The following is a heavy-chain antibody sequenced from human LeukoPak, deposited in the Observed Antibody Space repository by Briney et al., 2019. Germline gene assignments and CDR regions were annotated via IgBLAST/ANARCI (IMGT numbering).Heavy chain of an antibody. CDR1: GYTFSSYG. CDR3: ARGNFATYYDSFDYSGGAAY. J-gene: IGHJ4*02. D-gene: IGHD3-22*01. Sequence: ASVKVSCTASGYTFSSYGINWVRQAPGQGLEWMGWISAYNGDTNYAQKLQGRITMTTDTSTSTAYMELRSLRSDDMAVYYCARGNFATYYDSFDYSGGAAYWGQGTLVTVSS. CDR2: ISAYNGDT. V-gene: IGHV1-18*03.